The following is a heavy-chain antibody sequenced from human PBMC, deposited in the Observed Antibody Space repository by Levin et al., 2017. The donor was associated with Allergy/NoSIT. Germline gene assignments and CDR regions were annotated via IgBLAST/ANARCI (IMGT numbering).Heavy chain of an antibody. CDR3: AKEKCSSTSCSYYYYYGMDV. Sequence: GESLKISCAASGFTFSSYGMHWVRQAPGKGLEWVAVISYDGSNKYYADSVKGRFTISRDNSKNTLYLQMNSLRAEDTAVYYCAKEKCSSTSCSYYYYYGMDVWGQGTTVTVSS. J-gene: IGHJ6*02. D-gene: IGHD2-2*01. V-gene: IGHV3-30*18. CDR2: ISYDGSNK. CDR1: GFTFSSYG.